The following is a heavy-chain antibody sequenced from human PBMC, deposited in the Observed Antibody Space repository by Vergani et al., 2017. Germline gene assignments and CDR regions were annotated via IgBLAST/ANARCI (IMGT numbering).Heavy chain of an antibody. CDR3: AAQGEPPGAYYYYYMDV. D-gene: IGHD1-14*01. CDR1: GGSISSGGYY. Sequence: QLQLQESGPGLVKPSQTLSLTCTVSGGSISSGGYYWSWIRQHPGKGLEWSGYIYYSGSTYYNPSLKSRVTISVDTSKNQFSLKLSSVTAADTAVYYCAAQGEPPGAYYYYYMDVWGKGTTVTVSS. CDR2: IYYSGST. V-gene: IGHV4-31*03. J-gene: IGHJ6*03.